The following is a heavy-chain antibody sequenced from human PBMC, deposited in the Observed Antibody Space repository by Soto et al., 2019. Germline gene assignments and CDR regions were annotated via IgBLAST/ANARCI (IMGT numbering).Heavy chain of an antibody. CDR2: ILYDGKEK. Sequence: GGSLRLSCVASGFTLTGYSLHWVRQAPGKGLEWGAVILYDGKEKYYADSVQGRFTISRETCKNTLYLQINSLRTEDQAFYYFATAGPGRPGCDPDHWGQGTMVPLPS. CDR3: ATAGPGRPGCDPDH. D-gene: IGHD2-21*02. CDR1: GFTLTGYS. J-gene: IGHJ4*02. V-gene: IGHV3-30*04.